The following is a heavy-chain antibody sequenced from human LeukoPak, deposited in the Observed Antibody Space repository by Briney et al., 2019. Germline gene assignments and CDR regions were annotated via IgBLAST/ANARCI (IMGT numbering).Heavy chain of an antibody. D-gene: IGHD2-15*01. J-gene: IGHJ6*03. V-gene: IGHV4-34*01. CDR3: ARGYCSGGSCYSRYYYYYMDV. CDR2: INHSGST. Sequence: SEILSLTCAVYGGSFSGYYWSWIRQPPGKGLEWIGEINHSGSTNYNPSLKSRVTISVDTSKNQFSLKLSSVTAADTAVYYCARGYCSGGSCYSRYYYYYMDVWGKGTTVTVSS. CDR1: GGSFSGYY.